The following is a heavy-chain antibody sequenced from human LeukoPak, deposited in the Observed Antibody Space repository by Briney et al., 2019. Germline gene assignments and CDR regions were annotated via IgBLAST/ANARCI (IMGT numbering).Heavy chain of an antibody. CDR3: ARGRPHGNDY. V-gene: IGHV3-74*01. CDR2: IASDGSST. J-gene: IGHJ4*02. Sequence: GGSLRLSCAASGFTFSSYWMNWVRQAPGKGLVWVSCIASDGSSTTYADSVKGRFSISRDNAKNTLYLQMNSLRVEDTAVYYCARGRPHGNDYWGQGTLVTVSS. CDR1: GFTFSSYW. D-gene: IGHD4-23*01.